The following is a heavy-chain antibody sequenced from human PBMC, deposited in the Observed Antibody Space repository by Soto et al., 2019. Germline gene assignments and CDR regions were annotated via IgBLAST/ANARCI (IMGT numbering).Heavy chain of an antibody. D-gene: IGHD2-15*01. CDR2: ISSSSSYT. CDR1: GFTCSDYY. J-gene: IGHJ2*01. CDR3: ARRWYQDYWYFDL. V-gene: IGHV3-11*05. Sequence: QVQLVESGGGLVKPGGSLRLSCAASGFTCSDYYMSWIRQAPGKGLEWVSYISSSSSYTNYADSVKGRFTISRDNAKNSLYLQMNSLRAEDTAVYYCARRWYQDYWYFDLWGRGTLVTVSS.